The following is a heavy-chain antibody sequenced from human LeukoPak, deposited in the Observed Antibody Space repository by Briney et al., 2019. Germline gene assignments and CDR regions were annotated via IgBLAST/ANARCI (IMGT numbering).Heavy chain of an antibody. CDR2: VSYSGGT. CDR3: ARGLRAGATGR. CDR1: GDSISTYY. J-gene: IGHJ4*02. V-gene: IGHV4-59*01. Sequence: SETLSLTCIVSGDSISTYYWSWVRQPPGKGLEWIGYVSYSGGTNYNTSLKSRLTISVDTSKNQFSMKLSSVTAADTAVYYCARGLRAGATGRWGQGTLVTVSS. D-gene: IGHD1-26*01.